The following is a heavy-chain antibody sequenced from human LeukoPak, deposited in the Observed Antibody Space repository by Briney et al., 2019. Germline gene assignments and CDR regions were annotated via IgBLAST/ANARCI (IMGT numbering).Heavy chain of an antibody. CDR2: ISYDGSNK. CDR3: AKEGRDGFNYDY. V-gene: IGHV3-30*18. J-gene: IGHJ4*02. D-gene: IGHD5-24*01. CDR1: RFTFSSYG. Sequence: GSSLRLSCAASRFTFSSYGMHWVRQAPGKGLEWVAVISYDGSNKYYADSVKGRFTVSRDNSKNTLYLQMNSLRAEDTAVYYCAKEGRDGFNYDYWGQGTLVTVSS.